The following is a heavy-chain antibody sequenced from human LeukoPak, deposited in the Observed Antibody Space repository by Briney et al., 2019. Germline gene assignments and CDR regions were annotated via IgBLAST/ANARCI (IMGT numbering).Heavy chain of an antibody. J-gene: IGHJ3*02. V-gene: IGHV1-69*01. D-gene: IGHD6-6*01. Sequence: SVKVSCKASGGTFSSYAISWVRQAPGQGLEWMGGIIPIFGTANYAQKFQGRVTITADESTSTAYMELSSLRSEDTAVYYCARTHELDDAFDIWGQGTMVTVSS. CDR1: GGTFSSYA. CDR2: IIPIFGTA. CDR3: ARTHELDDAFDI.